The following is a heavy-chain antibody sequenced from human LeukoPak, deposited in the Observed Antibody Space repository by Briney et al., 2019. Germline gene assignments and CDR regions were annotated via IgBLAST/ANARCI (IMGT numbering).Heavy chain of an antibody. CDR1: GFTFSSYA. CDR2: ISYDGSNK. V-gene: IGHV3-30*01. CDR3: ARDLGGRPNIVVVPAAIYYFDY. D-gene: IGHD2-2*02. Sequence: GGSLRLSCAASGFTFSSYAMHWVRQAPGKGLEWVAVISYDGSNKYYADSVKGRFTISRDNSKNTLYLQMNSLRAEDTAVYYCARDLGGRPNIVVVPAAIYYFDYWGQGTLVTVSS. J-gene: IGHJ4*02.